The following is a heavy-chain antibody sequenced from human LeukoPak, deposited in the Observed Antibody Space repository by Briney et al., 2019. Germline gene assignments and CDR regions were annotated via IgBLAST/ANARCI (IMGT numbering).Heavy chain of an antibody. V-gene: IGHV6-1*01. CDR1: GDSVSSNSAS. J-gene: IGHJ4*02. Sequence: PSQTLSLTCAISGDSVSSNSASWSWIRQSPSRGLEWLGRTYYRSKWRNDYAVSVKSRITISPDTSKNQFSLQLNSVTPEDTAVYYCARGTGDSCKDWGLGTLVTVSS. D-gene: IGHD3-22*01. CDR3: ARGTGDSCKD. CDR2: TYYRSKWRN.